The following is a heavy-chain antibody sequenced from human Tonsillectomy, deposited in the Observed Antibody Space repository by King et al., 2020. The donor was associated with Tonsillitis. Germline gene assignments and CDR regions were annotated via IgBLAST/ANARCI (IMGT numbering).Heavy chain of an antibody. J-gene: IGHJ4*02. V-gene: IGHV3-48*03. D-gene: IGHD2-15*01. Sequence: DVQLVESGGGLVQPGGSLRLSCAASGFTFTSYDLNWVRQAPGKGLEWVSYISGSGSTIFYADSVKGRFTISRDNGKNSLYLQMNSLRAEDTAVYYCARVAVAATGVPLDYWGQGTLVTVSS. CDR1: GFTFTSYD. CDR3: ARVAVAATGVPLDY. CDR2: ISGSGSTI.